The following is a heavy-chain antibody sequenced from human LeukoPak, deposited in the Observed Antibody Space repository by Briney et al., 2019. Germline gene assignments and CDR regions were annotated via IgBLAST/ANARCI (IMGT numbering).Heavy chain of an antibody. CDR3: ARTAVGSTNPFDV. V-gene: IGHV6-1*01. Sequence: PSQTLSLTCAISGDSVSGNSAAWNWIRQSPSRGLEWLGRTYYRSKWYSDYAGSVRSRVTINPDTSENQFSLQLKSVTPEDTAVYYCARTAVGSTNPFDVWGQGTMVTVSS. CDR2: TYYRSKWYS. J-gene: IGHJ3*01. D-gene: IGHD1-26*01. CDR1: GDSVSGNSAA.